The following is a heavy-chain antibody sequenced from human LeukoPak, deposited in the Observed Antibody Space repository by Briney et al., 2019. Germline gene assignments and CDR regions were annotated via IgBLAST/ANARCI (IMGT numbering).Heavy chain of an antibody. Sequence: ASVKVSCKASGGTFSSYAISWVRQAPGQGLEWMGGIIPIFGTANYAQKFQGRVTITADESTSTAYMELSSLRSEDTAVYYCARDVGVSTVTRVQWYFDLWGRGTLVTVSS. D-gene: IGHD4-17*01. V-gene: IGHV1-69*13. CDR3: ARDVGVSTVTRVQWYFDL. CDR2: IIPIFGTA. CDR1: GGTFSSYA. J-gene: IGHJ2*01.